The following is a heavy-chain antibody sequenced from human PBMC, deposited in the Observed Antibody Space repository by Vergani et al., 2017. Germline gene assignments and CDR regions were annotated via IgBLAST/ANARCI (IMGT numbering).Heavy chain of an antibody. CDR3: ARLSLRGWFDP. J-gene: IGHJ5*02. CDR1: GDSISSSSYY. V-gene: IGHV4-39*01. CDR2: IYYSGST. Sequence: QLQLQESGPGLVQPSETLSLTCTVSGDSISSSSYYWGWIRQPAGKGLEWIGSIYYSGSTYYNPSLKSRVTMSVDTSKNQFSLKLTSVTAADTAVYYCARLSLRGWFDPWGQGTLVTVSS. D-gene: IGHD3-3*02.